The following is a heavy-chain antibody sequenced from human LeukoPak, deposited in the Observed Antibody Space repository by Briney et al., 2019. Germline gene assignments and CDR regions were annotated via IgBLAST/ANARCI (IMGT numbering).Heavy chain of an antibody. CDR2: MQSSGNS. D-gene: IGHD5-18*01. V-gene: IGHV4-59*01. CDR3: ARDKRHSYGRYFAH. Sequence: SETLSLTCSVSGDSISTYHWNWVRERPGKGLEWIGNMQSSGNSNYNPSLKSRVFMSIDTSKNQFVLKLMSVTAADTAVYYCARDKRHSYGRYFAHWGQGMLVSVSS. CDR1: GDSISTYH. J-gene: IGHJ4*02.